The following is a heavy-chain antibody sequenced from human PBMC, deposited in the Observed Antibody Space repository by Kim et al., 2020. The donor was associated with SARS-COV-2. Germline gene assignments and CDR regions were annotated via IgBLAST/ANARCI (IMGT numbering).Heavy chain of an antibody. D-gene: IGHD2-15*01. Sequence: GGSLRLSCVASGFTFSSYGMHWVRQAPGKGLEWVAAIWFGASNKYYADSVKGRFTVSRDNSKNTLYLQMNSLRAEDTAIYYCARADCSGSSCPMHGNYLHYWGQGSLVTVSS. CDR3: ARADCSGSSCPMHGNYLHY. J-gene: IGHJ4*02. V-gene: IGHV3-33*01. CDR2: IWFGASNK. CDR1: GFTFSSYG.